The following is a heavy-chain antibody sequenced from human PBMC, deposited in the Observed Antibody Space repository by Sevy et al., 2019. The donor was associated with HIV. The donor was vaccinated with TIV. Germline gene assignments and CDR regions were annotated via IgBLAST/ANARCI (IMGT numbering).Heavy chain of an antibody. D-gene: IGHD6-13*01. Sequence: GGSLRLSCAASGFTFSSYAMSWVRQAPGKGLEWVSAISGSGGSTYYADSGKGRFTISRDNSKNTLYLQMNSLRAEDTAVYYCAKDRYSRSWYRSDFDYWGQGTLVTVSS. J-gene: IGHJ4*02. CDR3: AKDRYSRSWYRSDFDY. CDR2: ISGSGGST. V-gene: IGHV3-23*01. CDR1: GFTFSSYA.